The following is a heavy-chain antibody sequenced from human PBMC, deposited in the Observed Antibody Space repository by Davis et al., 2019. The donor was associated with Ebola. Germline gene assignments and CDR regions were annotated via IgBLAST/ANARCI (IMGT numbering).Heavy chain of an antibody. J-gene: IGHJ6*02. CDR3: AKDGQLWYSYYYGMDV. Sequence: GESLKISCAASGFTFSSYGMHWVRQAPGKGLEWVSAISGSGGSTYYADSVKGRFTISRDNSKNTLYLQMNSLRAEDTAVYYCAKDGQLWYSYYYGMDVWGQGTTVTVSS. CDR2: ISGSGGST. D-gene: IGHD5-18*01. CDR1: GFTFSSYG. V-gene: IGHV3-23*01.